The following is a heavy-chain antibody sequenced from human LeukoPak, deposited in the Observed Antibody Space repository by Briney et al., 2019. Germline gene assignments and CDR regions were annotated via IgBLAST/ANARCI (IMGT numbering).Heavy chain of an antibody. CDR3: ARVKPAIRGYNWNYLDY. Sequence: SQTLSLTCTISGGSISSGGYYWSWIRQHPGKGLEWIGYIYYSGSTYYNPSLKSQVTISVDTSKNQFSLKLSSVTAADTAVYYCARVKPAIRGYNWNYLDYWGQGTLVTVSS. D-gene: IGHD1-20*01. V-gene: IGHV4-31*01. CDR2: IYYSGST. CDR1: GGSISSGGYY. J-gene: IGHJ4*02.